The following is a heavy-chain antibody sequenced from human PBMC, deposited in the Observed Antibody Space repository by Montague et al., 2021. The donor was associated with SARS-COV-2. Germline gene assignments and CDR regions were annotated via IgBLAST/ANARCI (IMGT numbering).Heavy chain of an antibody. Sequence: SLRLSCAASGFTFSRYAMHWVRQAPGKGLEWVAVISYDGSNKYYADSVKGRFTISRDNSKNTLYLQMNSLGAEDTAVYYCARDREITMVRGAPLYGMDVWGQGTTVTVSS. CDR2: ISYDGSNK. D-gene: IGHD3-10*01. J-gene: IGHJ6*02. CDR3: ARDREITMVRGAPLYGMDV. V-gene: IGHV3-30-3*01. CDR1: GFTFSRYA.